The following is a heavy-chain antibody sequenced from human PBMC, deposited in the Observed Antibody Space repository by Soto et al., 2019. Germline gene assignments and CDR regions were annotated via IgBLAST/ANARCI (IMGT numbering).Heavy chain of an antibody. D-gene: IGHD6-13*01. CDR3: ARGRAAAGPASTLFDI. V-gene: IGHV4-59*01. CDR1: GGSISSYY. CDR2: IYYSGST. Sequence: QVQLQESGPGLVMPTETLSLTCTVSGGSISSYYWSWIRQPPGKGLEWIGYIYYSGSTNYNPSLKSRVTISVDTSKNQFSLKLSSVPAADTAVYYSARGRAAAGPASTLFDIWGQGTMVTVSS. J-gene: IGHJ3*02.